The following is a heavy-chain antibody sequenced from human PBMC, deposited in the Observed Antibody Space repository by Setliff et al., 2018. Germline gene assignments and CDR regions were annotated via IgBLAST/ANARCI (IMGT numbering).Heavy chain of an antibody. CDR2: ISPYTGNT. D-gene: IGHD2-2*01. Sequence: GASVKVSCKASAKTFTAYYVHWVRQAPGQGLEWVGWISPYTGNTYYAPKFQGRVSLTTDTSTTTAYMDLRSLRPDDTAIYFCSRLVRFCTRTSCQRLSGDDYWGQGTLVTVSS. CDR1: AKTFTAYY. J-gene: IGHJ4*02. CDR3: SRLVRFCTRTSCQRLSGDDY. V-gene: IGHV1-18*01.